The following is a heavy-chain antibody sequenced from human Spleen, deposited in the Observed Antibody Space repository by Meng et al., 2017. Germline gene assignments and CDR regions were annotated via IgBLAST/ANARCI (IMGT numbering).Heavy chain of an antibody. J-gene: IGHJ4*02. D-gene: IGHD5-12*01. Sequence: VGSGGGLGKPGGSLRLSCEGSGFTFSNAYMTWVRQVPGKRLEWVGRIKSKPDGETIDYAAPVKGRFTISRDDSKNTVYLQMNSLKSEDTAVYYCSGHIDYWGQGTLVTVSS. CDR1: GFTFSNAY. V-gene: IGHV3-15*01. CDR2: IKSKPDGETI. CDR3: SGHIDY.